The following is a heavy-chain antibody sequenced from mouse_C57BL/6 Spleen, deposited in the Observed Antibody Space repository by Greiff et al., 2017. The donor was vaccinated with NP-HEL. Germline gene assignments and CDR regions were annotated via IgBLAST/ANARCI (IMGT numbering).Heavy chain of an antibody. Sequence: QVQLQQPGAELVMPGASVKLSCKASGYTFTSYWMHWVKQRPGQGLEWIGEIDPSDSYTNYNQKFKGKSTLTVDKSSSTAYMQLSSLTSEDAAVYYCARGGIYDYGRSYWYVDVWGTGTTVTVAS. CDR2: IDPSDSYT. V-gene: IGHV1-69*01. D-gene: IGHD1-1*01. J-gene: IGHJ1*03. CDR1: GYTFTSYW. CDR3: ARGGIYDYGRSYWYVDV.